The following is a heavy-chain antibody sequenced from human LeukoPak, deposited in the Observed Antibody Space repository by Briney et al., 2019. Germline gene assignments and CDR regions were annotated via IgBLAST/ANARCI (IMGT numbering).Heavy chain of an antibody. J-gene: IGHJ4*02. CDR1: GYRFTSYW. V-gene: IGHV5-51*01. CDR2: IYPADSDT. CDR3: ARREYASAWPFDY. D-gene: IGHD6-19*01. Sequence: GESLKISCKGSGYRFTSYWIAWVRQMPGKGLESMGVIYPADSDTRYSPSFQGQVTISADESISTAYLQWSSLKASDTAMYYCARREYASAWPFDYWGQGTLVTVSS.